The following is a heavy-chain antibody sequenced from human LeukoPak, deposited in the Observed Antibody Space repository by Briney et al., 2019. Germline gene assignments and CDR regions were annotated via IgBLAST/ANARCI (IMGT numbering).Heavy chain of an antibody. CDR1: GFTFSNYW. D-gene: IGHD2-15*01. V-gene: IGHV3-7*01. CDR3: ESRGLPYGMDV. CDR2: IKQDGSEK. Sequence: GGSLRLSCAASGFTFSNYWMSWVRQAPGKGLEWVANIKQDGSEKYSVDSVKGRFTISRDNAKKSLYLQMNSLRAEDTAVYYCESRGLPYGMDVWGQGTTVTVSS. J-gene: IGHJ6*02.